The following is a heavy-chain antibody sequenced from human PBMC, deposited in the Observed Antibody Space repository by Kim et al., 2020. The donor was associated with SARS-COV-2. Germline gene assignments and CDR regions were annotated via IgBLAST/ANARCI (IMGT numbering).Heavy chain of an antibody. J-gene: IGHJ4*02. V-gene: IGHV3-72*01. D-gene: IGHD2-15*01. CDR3: ARGANSDY. CDR2: SRDRAKRYTT. CDR1: GFTLSDHY. Sequence: GGSLRLSCAVSGFTLSDHYMDWVRQAPGKGLEWVGRSRDRAKRYTTDYAASVKGRFIISRDDSKNSLSLEMNSLKTEDTAVYDCARGANSDYWGQGTLVT.